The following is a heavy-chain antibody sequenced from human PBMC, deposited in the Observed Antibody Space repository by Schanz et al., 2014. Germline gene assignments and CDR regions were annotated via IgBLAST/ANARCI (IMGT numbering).Heavy chain of an antibody. V-gene: IGHV3-66*01. CDR1: GFSVGNKY. CDR3: ARKMKLGVYGGKGHDSLDI. Sequence: EVQLVESGGGLVQPGGSLRLSCAASGFSVGNKYMNWVRQAPGKGLEWVSFIYIGGNTYYADSVKGRFTISRDNAKNTLYLQMNTLSAEDTAVYYCARKMKLGVYGGKGHDSLDIWGQGTMVTDSS. J-gene: IGHJ3*02. D-gene: IGHD4-17*01. CDR2: IYIGGNT.